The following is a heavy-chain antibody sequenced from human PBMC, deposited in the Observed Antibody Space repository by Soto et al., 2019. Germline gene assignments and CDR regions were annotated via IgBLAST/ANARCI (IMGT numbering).Heavy chain of an antibody. CDR1: GFTFSSYA. CDR2: ISGSGGST. D-gene: IGHD3-22*01. Sequence: PGGSLRLSCAASGFTFSSYAMSWVRQAPGKGLEWVSAISGSGGSTYYADSVKGRLTISRDNSKNTLYLQMNSLRAEDTAVYYCAKDPFAHYYDSSGLFDYWGQGTLVTVSS. CDR3: AKDPFAHYYDSSGLFDY. J-gene: IGHJ4*02. V-gene: IGHV3-23*01.